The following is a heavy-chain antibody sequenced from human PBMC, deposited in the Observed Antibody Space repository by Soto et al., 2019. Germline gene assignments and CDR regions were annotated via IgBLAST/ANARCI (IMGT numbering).Heavy chain of an antibody. J-gene: IGHJ5*02. CDR2: IWYDGSNK. Sequence: QVQLVESGGGVVQPGRSLRLSCAASGFTFSSYGMHWVRQAPGKGLEWVAVIWYDGSNKYYADSVKGRFTISRDNSKNTLYVQMNSLRAEDTAVYYCARDADIVVVPASNRWFDPWGQGTLVTVSS. D-gene: IGHD2-2*01. CDR1: GFTFSSYG. CDR3: ARDADIVVVPASNRWFDP. V-gene: IGHV3-33*01.